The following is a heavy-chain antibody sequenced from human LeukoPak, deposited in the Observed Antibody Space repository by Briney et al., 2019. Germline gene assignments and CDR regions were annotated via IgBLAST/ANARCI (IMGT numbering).Heavy chain of an antibody. V-gene: IGHV3-21*01. CDR2: INSNSSYA. CDR3: ARTGESDFWSAYHFYYYYYMDV. J-gene: IGHJ6*03. D-gene: IGHD3-3*01. CDR1: GFTFSSYS. Sequence: GGSLRLSCAASGFTFSSYSMNWVRQAPGKGLEWVSSINSNSSYAYYTDSLKGRFTIFRDNAKNSLYLQMNSLRAEDTAVYYCARTGESDFWSAYHFYYYYYMDVWGKGTTVAVSS.